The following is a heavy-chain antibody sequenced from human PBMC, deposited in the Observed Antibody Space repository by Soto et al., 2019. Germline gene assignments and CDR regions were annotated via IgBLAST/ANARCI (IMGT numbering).Heavy chain of an antibody. Sequence: GGSLRLSCAASGFTFSSYGMHWVRQAPGKGLEWVAVISYDGSNKYYADSVKGRFTISRDNSKNTLYLQMNSLRAEDTAVYYCAKDLRGYFDWLSFHYYYGMDVWGQGTTVTVSS. D-gene: IGHD3-9*01. CDR2: ISYDGSNK. CDR1: GFTFSSYG. CDR3: AKDLRGYFDWLSFHYYYGMDV. J-gene: IGHJ6*02. V-gene: IGHV3-30*18.